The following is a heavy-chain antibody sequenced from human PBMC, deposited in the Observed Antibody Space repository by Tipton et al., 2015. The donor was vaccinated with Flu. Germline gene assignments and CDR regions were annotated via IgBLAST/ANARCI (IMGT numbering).Heavy chain of an antibody. J-gene: IGHJ4*02. CDR2: ISAYNGDT. CDR1: GYTFANYG. V-gene: IGHV1-18*01. D-gene: IGHD2-8*01. CDR3: ARTEPDCKKGVCYDY. Sequence: QMQLVQSGAEVKKPGASMKVSCKASGYTFANYGISWVRQAPGQGLEWMGWISAYNGDTHYAQKFQGRVTVTTDTPTRTAYMEVRSLRSDDPAVYYCARTEPDCKKGVCYDYWGQGTLVAVSS.